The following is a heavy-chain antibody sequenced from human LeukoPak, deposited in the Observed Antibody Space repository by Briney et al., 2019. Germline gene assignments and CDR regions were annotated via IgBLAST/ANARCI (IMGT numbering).Heavy chain of an antibody. CDR3: ARIRKYYDSSGYYYYPGAYYFDY. CDR1: GGSISSGGYY. J-gene: IGHJ4*02. CDR2: INHSGST. D-gene: IGHD3-22*01. Sequence: PSQTLSLTCAVSGGSISSGGYYWSWIRQPPGKGLEWIGEINHSGSTNYNPSLKSRVTISVDTSKNQFSLKLSSVTAADTAVYYCARIRKYYDSSGYYYYPGAYYFDYWGQGTLVTVSS. V-gene: IGHV4-30-2*01.